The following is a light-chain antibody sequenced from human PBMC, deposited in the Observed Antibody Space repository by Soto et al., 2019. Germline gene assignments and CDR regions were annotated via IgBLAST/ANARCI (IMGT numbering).Light chain of an antibody. J-gene: IGKJ3*01. CDR3: LQKYFYPFS. CDR1: QGISND. Sequence: AIQMTQSPSSLSASVGDRVTITCRASQGISNDLDWFQQKPGKAPKLLIYAASNLQSGVPARFSGSESGTDFTLTISSLQPEDFATYYCLQKYFYPFSFGPGTKVDIK. CDR2: AAS. V-gene: IGKV1-6*01.